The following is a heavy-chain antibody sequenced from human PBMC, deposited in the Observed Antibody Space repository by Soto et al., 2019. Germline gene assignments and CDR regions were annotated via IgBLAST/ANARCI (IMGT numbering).Heavy chain of an antibody. CDR1: GGSFSGYY. CDR3: ARTTVTTTLTFDY. J-gene: IGHJ4*02. D-gene: IGHD4-17*01. V-gene: IGHV4-34*01. CDR2: INHSGST. Sequence: SETLSLTCAVYGGSFSGYYWSWIRQPPGKGLEWIGEINHSGSTNYNPSLKSRVTISVDTSKNQFSLKLSSVTAADTAVYYCARTTVTTTLTFDYWGQGTLVTVSS.